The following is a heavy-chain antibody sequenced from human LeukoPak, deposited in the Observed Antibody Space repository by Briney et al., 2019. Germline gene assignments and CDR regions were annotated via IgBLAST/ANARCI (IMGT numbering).Heavy chain of an antibody. J-gene: IGHJ4*02. D-gene: IGHD3-22*01. CDR1: GGSISSYY. V-gene: IGHV4-59*08. CDR3: ARGSDYYDSSGYYFDY. CDR2: IYYSGST. Sequence: SETLSLTCTVSGGSISSYYWSWIRQPPGKGLEWIGYIYYSGSTNYNPSLKSRVTISVDTSKNQFSLKLSSVTAADTAVYYCARGSDYYDSSGYYFDYWGQGTLVTVSS.